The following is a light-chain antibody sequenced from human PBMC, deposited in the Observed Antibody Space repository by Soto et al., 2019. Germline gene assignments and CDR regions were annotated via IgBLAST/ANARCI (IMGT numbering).Light chain of an antibody. Sequence: DIQMTQSPSTLSGSVGDRVTITCRASQTISSWLAWYQQKPGKAPKLLIYKASTLKSGVPSRFSGSGSGTEFSLIISNLQPEDAATYYCQMCDSAHALTFGGGTKVDIK. V-gene: IGKV1-5*03. CDR1: QTISSW. CDR3: QMCDSAHALT. CDR2: KAS. J-gene: IGKJ4*01.